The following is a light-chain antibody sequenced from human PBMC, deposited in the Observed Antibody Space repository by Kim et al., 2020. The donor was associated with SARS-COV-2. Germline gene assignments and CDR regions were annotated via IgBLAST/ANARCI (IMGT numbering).Light chain of an antibody. CDR3: HSPDSSGIHLGV. Sequence: GQTVGINSQAEDRRSNYSGWCQQRPGQAPVLVINAKYNRPSGFPVRFSGGSSGNTAALTTPAASAEDEADYYCHSPDSSGIHLGVFGGGTQLTVL. J-gene: IGLJ3*02. CDR1: DRRSNY. CDR2: AKY. V-gene: IGLV3-19*01.